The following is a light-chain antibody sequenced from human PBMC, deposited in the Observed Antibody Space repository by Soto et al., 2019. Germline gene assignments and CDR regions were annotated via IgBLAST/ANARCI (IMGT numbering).Light chain of an antibody. CDR1: SSNIGAGYD. J-gene: IGLJ3*02. V-gene: IGLV1-40*01. CDR2: GNS. CDR3: QSYDSSLSGWV. Sequence: QSVLTQPPSVSGAPGQRVTISCTGSSSNIGAGYDVHWYQQLPGTAPKLVIYGNSNRPSGVPDRFSGSKSGTSASLAITGLQAEEEADYYCQSYDSSLSGWVFGGGTKVTVL.